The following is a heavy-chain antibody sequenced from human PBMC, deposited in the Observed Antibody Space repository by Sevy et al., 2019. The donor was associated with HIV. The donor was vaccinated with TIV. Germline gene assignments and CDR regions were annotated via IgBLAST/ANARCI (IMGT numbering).Heavy chain of an antibody. D-gene: IGHD2-8*01. J-gene: IGHJ4*02. V-gene: IGHV3-23*01. CDR1: GFTFAKYS. CDR2: FSFGCGRI. Sequence: GGSLRLSGAASGFTFAKYSMSWVRQAPGKGLEWVSTFSFGCGRINYADSVKGRFTISRDDSKNTLFLQMNSLRAEDTATYFCAREGCTQPHDYWCQGTLVTVSS. CDR3: AREGCTQPHDY.